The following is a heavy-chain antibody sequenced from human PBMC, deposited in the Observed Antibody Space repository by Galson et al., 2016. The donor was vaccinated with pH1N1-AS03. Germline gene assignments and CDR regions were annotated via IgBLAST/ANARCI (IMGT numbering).Heavy chain of an antibody. J-gene: IGHJ6*02. Sequence: SLRLSCAASGFTFSSNAMTWVRQAPGKGLEWVSTISASGGSTFYADSVTGRFTISRDNFKNTLSLQMNSLRVDDTALYYCVKDMRGVANSDYGMDLWGQGTTVSVSS. CDR2: ISASGGST. CDR3: VKDMRGVANSDYGMDL. CDR1: GFTFSSNA. V-gene: IGHV3-23*01. D-gene: IGHD3-22*01.